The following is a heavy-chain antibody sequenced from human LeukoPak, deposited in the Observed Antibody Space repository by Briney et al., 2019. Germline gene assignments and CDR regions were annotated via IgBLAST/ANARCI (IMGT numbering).Heavy chain of an antibody. CDR2: ISGSGVMT. J-gene: IGHJ4*02. V-gene: IGHV3-23*01. Sequence: GGSLRLSCATSGFTFSDYAMTWVRQAPGKGLEWVATISGSGVMTYYADSVKGRFTVSGDNSKSTVYLQMSSLTAADTAVYYCAKDRSIGTYYTFDHWGQGTLVTVSS. D-gene: IGHD1-26*01. CDR3: AKDRSIGTYYTFDH. CDR1: GFTFSDYA.